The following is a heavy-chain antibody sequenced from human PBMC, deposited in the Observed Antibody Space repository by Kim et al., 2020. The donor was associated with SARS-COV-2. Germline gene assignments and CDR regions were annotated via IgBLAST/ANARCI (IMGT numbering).Heavy chain of an antibody. D-gene: IGHD6-13*01. Sequence: YADSVKGRFTISRDNAKNSLYLQMNSRRAEDTALYYCAKGGEQQLGAFDYWGQGTLVTVSS. V-gene: IGHV3-9*01. CDR3: AKGGEQQLGAFDY. J-gene: IGHJ4*02.